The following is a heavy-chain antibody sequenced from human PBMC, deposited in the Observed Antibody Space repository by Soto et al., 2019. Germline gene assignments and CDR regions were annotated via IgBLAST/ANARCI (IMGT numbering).Heavy chain of an antibody. CDR3: AKVFSPERGNYFDY. J-gene: IGHJ4*02. CDR1: GFTFSNYA. D-gene: IGHD1-1*01. V-gene: IGHV3-23*01. Sequence: GGSLRLSCAASGFTFSNYAMNWVRQAPGKGLEWVSAISNSFSDGNTHYADSVKGRFTISRDNDRNTVFLEMNSLRAEDTAVYYCAKVFSPERGNYFDYWGQGTLVTVSS. CDR2: ISNSFSDGNT.